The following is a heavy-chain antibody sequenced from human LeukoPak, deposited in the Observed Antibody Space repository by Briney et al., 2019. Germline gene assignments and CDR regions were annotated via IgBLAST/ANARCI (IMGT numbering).Heavy chain of an antibody. CDR3: ARSNQADDY. Sequence: QTGGSLRLSCAASGFTFSSYWMQWVRQAPGKGLVWVSRLSPDGSSTTYADSVKGRFTISRDNAKNTLYLQMDSLRAEDTGVYYCARSNQADDYWGQGTLVTVSS. CDR2: LSPDGSST. D-gene: IGHD1-14*01. J-gene: IGHJ4*02. CDR1: GFTFSSYW. V-gene: IGHV3-74*01.